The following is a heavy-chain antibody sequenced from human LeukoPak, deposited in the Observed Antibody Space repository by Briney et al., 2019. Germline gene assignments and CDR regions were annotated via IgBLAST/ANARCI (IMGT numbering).Heavy chain of an antibody. Sequence: PSETLSLTCTVSGGSISSSSYYWGWIRQPPGKGLEWIGYIYYSGSTNYNPSLKSRVTISVDTSKNQFSLKLSSVTAADTAVYYCARDRRDGYLDYWGQGTLVTVSS. CDR3: ARDRRDGYLDY. D-gene: IGHD5-24*01. J-gene: IGHJ4*02. V-gene: IGHV4-61*01. CDR1: GGSISSSSYY. CDR2: IYYSGST.